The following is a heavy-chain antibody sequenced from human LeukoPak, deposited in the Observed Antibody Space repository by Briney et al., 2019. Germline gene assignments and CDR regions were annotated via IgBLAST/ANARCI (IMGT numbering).Heavy chain of an antibody. CDR3: ARHDPIVGTPDAFDI. CDR2: IYYSGST. J-gene: IGHJ3*02. Sequence: SETLSLTCTVSGGSISSGDYYWSWIRQPPGKGLERIGYIYYSGSTYYNPSLKSRVTISLDTSKNQFSLKLSSVTAADTAVYYCARHDPIVGTPDAFDIWGQGTMVTVSS. V-gene: IGHV4-30-4*01. CDR1: GGSISSGDYY. D-gene: IGHD1-26*01.